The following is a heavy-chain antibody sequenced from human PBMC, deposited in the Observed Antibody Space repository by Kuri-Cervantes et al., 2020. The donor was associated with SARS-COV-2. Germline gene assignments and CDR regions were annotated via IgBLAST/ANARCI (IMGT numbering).Heavy chain of an antibody. CDR2: NNSDGSST. V-gene: IGHV3-74*01. J-gene: IGHJ6*02. Sequence: GESLKISCAASGFTFSSDWVHWVRQAPGKGLVWVSRNNSDGSSTSYADSVKGRFTISRDNAKNTLYLQMNSLRAEDTAVYYCATLDGMDVWGQGTTVTVSS. CDR1: GFTFSSDW. CDR3: ATLDGMDV.